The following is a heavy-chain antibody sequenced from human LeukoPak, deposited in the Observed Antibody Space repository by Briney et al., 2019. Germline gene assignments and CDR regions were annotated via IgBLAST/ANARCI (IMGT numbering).Heavy chain of an antibody. D-gene: IGHD3-16*01. CDR1: GFSFSTYN. J-gene: IGHJ3*02. Sequence: PAGSLRLSCAASGFSFSTYNMNWVRQAPGKGLEWVSSISSSSSYIYYADSVKGRFTISRDNAKNSLYLQMNSLRAEDTAVYYCARVGVLVTAFDIWGQGTMVTVSS. CDR2: ISSSSSYI. CDR3: ARVGVLVTAFDI. V-gene: IGHV3-21*01.